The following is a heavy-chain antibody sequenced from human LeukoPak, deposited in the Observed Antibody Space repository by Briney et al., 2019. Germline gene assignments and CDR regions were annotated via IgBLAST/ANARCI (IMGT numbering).Heavy chain of an antibody. CDR2: IYPSDSDT. V-gene: IGHV5-51*01. CDR3: RRLEGGKAAAGNSYSYNLAV. J-gene: IGHJ6*02. Sequence: GESLKISCKGSGYTFTSYWIGWVRQMPGKGLEWMGIIYPSDSDTRYSPSFQGQVTISADKSVSTAYLQWSSLKASDSALYYGRRLEGGKAAAGNSYSYNLAVWGQGTRLTVS. CDR1: GYTFTSYW. D-gene: IGHD3-16*01.